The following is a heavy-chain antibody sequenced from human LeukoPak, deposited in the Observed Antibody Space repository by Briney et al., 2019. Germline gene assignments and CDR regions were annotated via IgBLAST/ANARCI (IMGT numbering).Heavy chain of an antibody. CDR3: ARVREVYYGSGVLDY. J-gene: IGHJ4*02. Sequence: GGSLRLSCAASGFTFSSYWMSWVRQAPGKGLEWVANIKQDGSEKYYVDSVKGRFTISRDNAKNSLYLQMNSLRAEDTAVYYCARVREVYYGSGVLDYWGQGTLVTVSS. CDR2: IKQDGSEK. D-gene: IGHD3-10*01. CDR1: GFTFSSYW. V-gene: IGHV3-7*01.